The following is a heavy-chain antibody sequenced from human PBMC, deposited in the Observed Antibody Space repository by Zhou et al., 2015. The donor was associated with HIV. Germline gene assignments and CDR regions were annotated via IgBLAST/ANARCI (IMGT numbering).Heavy chain of an antibody. D-gene: IGHD6-13*01. V-gene: IGHV1-69*06. Sequence: QVQLVQSGTEVKKPGSSVKVSCKASGGTFNTYEVSWVRQAPGQGLVWMGGIIPLFGKANYAQKYLGRVTITADTSTNTVYLEMNSLRSEDTAIYYCARDRGQQLTSEIYYYNAMDVWGQGTTVTVSS. CDR1: GGTFNTYE. J-gene: IGHJ6*02. CDR2: IIPLFGKA. CDR3: ARDRGQQLTSEIYYYNAMDV.